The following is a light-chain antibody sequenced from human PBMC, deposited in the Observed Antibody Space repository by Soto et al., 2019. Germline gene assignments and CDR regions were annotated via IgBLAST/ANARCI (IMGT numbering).Light chain of an antibody. Sequence: EIVLTQSPGTLSLSPGERATLSCRASQSVSSSYLAWYQQKPGQAPRLLIYGASSRATGIPDRFSGSGSGTDVTLTISRREPEDFEVYYCQQYGSSPPYTFGQGTKLEIK. CDR2: GAS. CDR3: QQYGSSPPYT. J-gene: IGKJ2*01. CDR1: QSVSSSY. V-gene: IGKV3-20*01.